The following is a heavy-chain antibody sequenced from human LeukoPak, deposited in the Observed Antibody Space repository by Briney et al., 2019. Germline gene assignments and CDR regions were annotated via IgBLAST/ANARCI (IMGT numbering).Heavy chain of an antibody. J-gene: IGHJ4*02. CDR1: GFTLSNYW. CDR2: IKQDGSEK. D-gene: IGHD1-26*01. CDR3: ARDLLGGSYAGY. V-gene: IGHV3-7*01. Sequence: GGSLRLSCAASGFTLSNYWMSWVRQTPGKGLEWVANIKQDGSEKNYVDSVKGRFTISRDNAKNSLYLQMNSLRAEDTAVYYCARDLLGGSYAGYWGQGTLVTVSS.